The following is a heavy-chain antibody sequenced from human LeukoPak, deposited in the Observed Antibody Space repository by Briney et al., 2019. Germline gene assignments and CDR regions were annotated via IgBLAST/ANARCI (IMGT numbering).Heavy chain of an antibody. V-gene: IGHV3-53*01. CDR1: GFTFSDCA. CDR2: IYSGGNT. CDR3: ARGDSSGYYKNYFDY. D-gene: IGHD3-22*01. Sequence: PGGSLRLSCAASGFTFSDCAMSWVRQAPGQGLEWVSVIYSGGNTYYADSVKGRFTISRDNSKNTMYLQMNSLRAEDTAVYYCARGDSSGYYKNYFDYWGQGTLVTVSS. J-gene: IGHJ4*02.